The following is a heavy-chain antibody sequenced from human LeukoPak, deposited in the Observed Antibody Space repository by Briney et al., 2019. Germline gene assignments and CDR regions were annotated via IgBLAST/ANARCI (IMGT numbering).Heavy chain of an antibody. D-gene: IGHD6-19*01. CDR2: IIPSFGPT. J-gene: IGHJ5*02. Sequence: GASVKVSCKASGGSFSSHAINWVRQAPGQGLEWMGGIIPSFGPTNYAQNFQGRVTITADKSTSTAYMELSSLRSEDTAVYYCAREGSGWRREQITDWFDPWGQGTLVTVSS. CDR1: GGSFSSHA. V-gene: IGHV1-69*06. CDR3: AREGSGWRREQITDWFDP.